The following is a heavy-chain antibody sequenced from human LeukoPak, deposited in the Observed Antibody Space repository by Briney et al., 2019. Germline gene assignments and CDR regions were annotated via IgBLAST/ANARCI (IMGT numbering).Heavy chain of an antibody. J-gene: IGHJ4*02. CDR3: ARDSAGNDY. CDR1: GFTFSTYW. V-gene: IGHV3-7*01. Sequence: GGSLRLSCAASGFTFSTYWMSWVRQAPGKGLEWVANVKQDGSEKYYVDSVKGRFTISRDNAKNSLYLQMNSLRAEDTAMYYCARDSAGNDYWGQGTLVTVSS. D-gene: IGHD6-13*01. CDR2: VKQDGSEK.